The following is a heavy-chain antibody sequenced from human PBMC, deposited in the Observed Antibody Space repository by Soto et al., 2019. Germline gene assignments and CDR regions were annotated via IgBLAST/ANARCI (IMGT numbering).Heavy chain of an antibody. CDR1: EFSFSSYA. CDR2: ISATGTTT. CDR3: ATYSSPFDY. V-gene: IGHV3-23*01. D-gene: IGHD6-13*01. J-gene: IGHJ4*02. Sequence: GGSVRLSCAASEFSFSSYALNWVRQAPGKGLEWVSAISATGTTTYYADSVKGRSTISRDNSKRTLFLQMDSLSPEDTAVYYCATYSSPFDYWGQGTLVTVSS.